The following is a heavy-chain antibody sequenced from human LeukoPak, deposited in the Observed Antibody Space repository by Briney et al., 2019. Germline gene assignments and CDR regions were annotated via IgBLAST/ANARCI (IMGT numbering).Heavy chain of an antibody. CDR2: ITPDEIT. J-gene: IGHJ4*02. CDR1: GFTFRNYW. V-gene: IGHV3-74*01. D-gene: IGHD1-1*01. Sequence: PGGSLRLSCAASGFTFRNYWMHWVRQAPGKGLVWVSRITPDEITTYADSVKGRFTISRGNAKNMLYLQMNSLRAEDTAVYYCATERAGTSGYIVFDNWGQGTLVTVSS. CDR3: ATERAGTSGYIVFDN.